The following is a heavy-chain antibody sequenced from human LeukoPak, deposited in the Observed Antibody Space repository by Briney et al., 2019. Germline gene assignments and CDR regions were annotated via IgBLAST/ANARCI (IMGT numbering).Heavy chain of an antibody. J-gene: IGHJ4*02. CDR3: ARSSWAAVQHFDC. D-gene: IGHD6-13*01. Sequence: GGSLRLSCAASGFTFSSYEMNWVRQAPGKGLEWVSYISSSGNTIYYADSVKGRFTISRDNAKNSLYLQMNSLRAEDTAVYYCARSSWAAVQHFDCWGQGTLVTVSS. CDR2: ISSSGNTI. CDR1: GFTFSSYE. V-gene: IGHV3-48*03.